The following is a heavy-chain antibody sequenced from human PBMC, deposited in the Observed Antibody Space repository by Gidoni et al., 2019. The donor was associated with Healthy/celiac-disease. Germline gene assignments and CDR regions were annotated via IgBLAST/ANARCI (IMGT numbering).Heavy chain of an antibody. D-gene: IGHD6-19*01. CDR3: ASYSSGWYSRGAFDI. V-gene: IGHV4-61*02. Sequence: VKPSQTLSLTCTVSGGSISSGSYYWSWIRQPAGKGLEWIGRIYTSGSTNYNPSLKSRVTISVDTSKNQFSLKLSSVTAADTAVYYCASYSSGWYSRGAFDIWGQGTMVTVSS. CDR1: GGSISSGSYY. CDR2: IYTSGST. J-gene: IGHJ3*02.